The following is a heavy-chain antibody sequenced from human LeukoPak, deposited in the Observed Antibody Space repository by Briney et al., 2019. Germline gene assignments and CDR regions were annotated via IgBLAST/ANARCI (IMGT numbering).Heavy chain of an antibody. V-gene: IGHV3-23*01. CDR2: ISGSGGST. CDR3: AKEWELQRFFDY. CDR1: GFTFSSYG. D-gene: IGHD1-26*01. Sequence: PGGSLRLSCAASGFTFSSYGMSWVRQAPGKGLEWVSAISGSGGSTYYADSVKGRFTSSRDNSKNTLYLQMNSLRAEDTAVYYCAKEWELQRFFDYWGQGTLVTVSS. J-gene: IGHJ4*02.